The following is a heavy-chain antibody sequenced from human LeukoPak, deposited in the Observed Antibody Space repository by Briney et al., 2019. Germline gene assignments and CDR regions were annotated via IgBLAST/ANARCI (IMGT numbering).Heavy chain of an antibody. V-gene: IGHV3-48*02. CDR1: GFPFSSYS. D-gene: IGHD5-12*01. Sequence: SGGSLRLSCAASGFPFSSYSMNWVRQAPGKGLEWVSYISNSASTIYYADSVTGRFTISRDNAKNSLYLQMNSLRDEDTAVYYCARDPVATSRFDYWGQGTLVTVSS. J-gene: IGHJ4*02. CDR3: ARDPVATSRFDY. CDR2: ISNSASTI.